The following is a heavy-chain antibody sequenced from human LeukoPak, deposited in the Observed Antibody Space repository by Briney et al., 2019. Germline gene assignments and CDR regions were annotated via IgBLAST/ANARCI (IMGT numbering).Heavy chain of an antibody. CDR3: ARVPYDSSGYYQYYFDY. CDR1: GYTFTGYY. CDR2: ISAYNGNT. V-gene: IGHV1-18*04. Sequence: ASVKVSCKASGYTFTGYYMHWVRQAPGQGLEWMAWISAYNGNTNYAQKLQGRVTMTTDTSTSTVYMELRSLRSDDTAVYYCARVPYDSSGYYQYYFDYWGQGTLVTVSS. D-gene: IGHD3-22*01. J-gene: IGHJ4*02.